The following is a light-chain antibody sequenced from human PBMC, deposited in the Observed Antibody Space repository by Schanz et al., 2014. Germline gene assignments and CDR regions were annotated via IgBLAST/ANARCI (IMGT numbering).Light chain of an antibody. CDR1: QSVLYRSSNLNY. CDR2: WAS. Sequence: DIVMTQSPDSLAVSLGERATINCKSSQSVLYRSSNLNYLAWYQQKPGQPPKLLIYWASTRESGVPDRFSGSGSGTDFTLTISSQQAEDVAVYYCQQFYTTPVTFGQGTRLEIK. V-gene: IGKV4-1*01. J-gene: IGKJ5*01. CDR3: QQFYTTPVT.